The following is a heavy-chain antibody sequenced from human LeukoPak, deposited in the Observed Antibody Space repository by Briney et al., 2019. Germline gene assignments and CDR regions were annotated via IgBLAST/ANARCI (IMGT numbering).Heavy chain of an antibody. CDR2: ISSSSSTI. D-gene: IGHD2/OR15-2a*01. Sequence: PGASLRLACAASGFTFSSYSMNWVRQAPGKGLEWVSYISSSSSTIYYADSVKGRFTISRDNAKNSLYLQMNSLRAEDTAVYYCARAFYRGSLDYWGQGTLVTVSS. CDR3: ARAFYRGSLDY. CDR1: GFTFSSYS. V-gene: IGHV3-48*01. J-gene: IGHJ4*02.